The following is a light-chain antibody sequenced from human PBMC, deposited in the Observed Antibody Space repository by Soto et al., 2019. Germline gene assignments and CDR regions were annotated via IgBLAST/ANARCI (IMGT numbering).Light chain of an antibody. CDR1: QSVSSSY. CDR2: GAS. J-gene: IGKJ5*01. V-gene: IGKV3-20*01. Sequence: EIVLTQSPGTLSLSPGERATLSCRASQSVSSSYLAWYQQKPGQAPRLLIYGASSRATGIPDRFSGSGSGTEFTLTIRSLQSEDFAVYSCQQYNSWPITFGQGTRLEIK. CDR3: QQYNSWPIT.